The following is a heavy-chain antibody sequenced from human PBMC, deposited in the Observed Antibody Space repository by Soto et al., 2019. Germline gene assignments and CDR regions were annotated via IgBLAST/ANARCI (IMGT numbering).Heavy chain of an antibody. CDR3: ATLPCIVVNDLCYNVFDL. D-gene: IGHD2-8*01. Sequence: EVPLLESGGGLTQPGGSLRLSCAASGITLSNYAMSWVRQAPGKGLEWVSAISGDGDGTYYADSVQGRFTISRDNSKNTLSLQMNSLRAEDTAVYFCATLPCIVVNDLCYNVFDLWGQGTMVTVSS. CDR1: GITLSNYA. CDR2: ISGDGDGT. V-gene: IGHV3-23*01. J-gene: IGHJ3*01.